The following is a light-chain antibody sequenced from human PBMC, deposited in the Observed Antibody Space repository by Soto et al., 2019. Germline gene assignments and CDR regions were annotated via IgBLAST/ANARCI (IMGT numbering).Light chain of an antibody. Sequence: EIVMTQSPATLSVSPGERATLSCRASQSVNSNYLAWYQQKPGQAPRLLIYGASNRATGIPDRFSGSGSGTDFTLTITRLEPEDFAMYYCQRYDSLRKFGQGNKVDIK. CDR3: QRYDSLRK. J-gene: IGKJ1*01. CDR2: GAS. CDR1: QSVNSNY. V-gene: IGKV3-20*01.